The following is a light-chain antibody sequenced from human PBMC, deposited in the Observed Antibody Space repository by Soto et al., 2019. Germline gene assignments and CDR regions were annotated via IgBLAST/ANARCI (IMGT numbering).Light chain of an antibody. CDR3: QQYAAYLTWT. CDR2: DAS. CDR1: QSVSIW. J-gene: IGKJ1*01. V-gene: IGKV1-5*01. Sequence: EIRMTPYNSTLSSSVGDTVTITCRASQSVSIWLAWYQKKPGKAPKVLIWDASTLQRGVPSRFSGSGSGTEFTLTISSLQPEDFATYYCQQYAAYLTWTFCQGTKVDIK.